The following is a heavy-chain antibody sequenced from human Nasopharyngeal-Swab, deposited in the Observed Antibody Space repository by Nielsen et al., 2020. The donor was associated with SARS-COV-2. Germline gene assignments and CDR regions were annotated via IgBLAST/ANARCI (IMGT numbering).Heavy chain of an antibody. CDR1: GGSISTYY. V-gene: IGHV4-59*12. D-gene: IGHD5-18*01. J-gene: IGHJ3*02. CDR2: IYYSGST. Sequence: SETLSLTCTVLGGSISTYYWSWIRQAQGKGLEWIGYIYYSGSTNYNPPLKSRVTRSVDTSKNQFSLKLSSVTAADTAVYYCAREVRGYAYGTRSFDIWGQGTMVTVSS. CDR3: AREVRGYAYGTRSFDI.